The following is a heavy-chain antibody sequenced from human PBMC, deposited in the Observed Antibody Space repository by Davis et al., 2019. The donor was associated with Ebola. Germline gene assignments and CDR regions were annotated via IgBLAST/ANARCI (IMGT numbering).Heavy chain of an antibody. CDR1: GYTFTSYY. Sequence: ASVKVSCKASGYTFTSYYMHWVRQAPGQGLEWMGIINPSGGSTSDAQKFQGRVTMTRDTSTSTVYMELSSLRSEDTAVYYCAAHSSRYTDVDYWGQGTLVTVSS. J-gene: IGHJ4*02. CDR2: INPSGGST. V-gene: IGHV1-46*01. D-gene: IGHD6-25*01. CDR3: AAHSSRYTDVDY.